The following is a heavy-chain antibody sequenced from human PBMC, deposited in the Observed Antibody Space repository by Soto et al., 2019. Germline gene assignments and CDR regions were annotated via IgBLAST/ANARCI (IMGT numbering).Heavy chain of an antibody. CDR1: GFTFSSYS. Sequence: PGGSLRLSCAASGFTFSSYSMNWVRQAPGKGLEWVSSISSSSSYIYYADSVKGRFTISRDNAKNSLYLQMNSLRAEDTAVYYCARTIVVVPAATPWFDTCGQGTAVTVSS. CDR3: ARTIVVVPAATPWFDT. V-gene: IGHV3-21*01. CDR2: ISSSSSYI. J-gene: IGHJ5*01. D-gene: IGHD2-2*01.